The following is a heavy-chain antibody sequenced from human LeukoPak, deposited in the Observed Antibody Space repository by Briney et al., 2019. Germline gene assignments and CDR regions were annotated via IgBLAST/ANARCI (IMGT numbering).Heavy chain of an antibody. CDR2: IFPNLGTP. CDR3: ARVRLPTVTTIGYHMDV. CDR1: GDIFTNYG. Sequence: SVKVPCKASGDIFTNYGFSWVRQAPGQGLEWMGGIFPNLGTPNYAQKFQDRVTITADESTSTAYMELSSLRSEDTAVYYCARVRLPTVTTIGYHMDVWGKGTTVTVSS. J-gene: IGHJ6*03. D-gene: IGHD4-17*01. V-gene: IGHV1-69*01.